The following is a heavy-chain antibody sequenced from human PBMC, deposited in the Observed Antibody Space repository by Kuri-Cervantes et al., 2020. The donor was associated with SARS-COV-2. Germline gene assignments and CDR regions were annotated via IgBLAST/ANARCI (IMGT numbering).Heavy chain of an antibody. D-gene: IGHD6-13*01. CDR2: IYVHRT. CDR1: GFTFSNYA. Sequence: GGSLRLSCAASGFTFSNYAMSWVRQAPGKGLEWVSVIYVHRTEYADSVKGRFTISRDNSNNTVYLQMNSLRAEDAAVYYCARGRYTNSWYYFDYWGQGTLVTVSS. CDR3: ARGRYTNSWYYFDY. J-gene: IGHJ4*02. V-gene: IGHV3-23*03.